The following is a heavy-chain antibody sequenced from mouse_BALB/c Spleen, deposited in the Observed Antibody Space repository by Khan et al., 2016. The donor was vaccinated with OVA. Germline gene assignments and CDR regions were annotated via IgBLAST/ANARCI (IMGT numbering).Heavy chain of an antibody. D-gene: IGHD3-3*01. CDR1: GYTFTEYT. V-gene: IGHV1-18*01. J-gene: IGHJ4*01. Sequence: EVQLQQSGPELVKPGASVKISCKTSGYTFTEYTLHWVKQSHGKSLEWLGVINPKNGITSYNQKFKGKATLTVAKSSSTAYMEFRSLTSEDSAVYYGARDAGRYWSQGTSVTVSS. CDR3: ARDAGRY. CDR2: INPKNGIT.